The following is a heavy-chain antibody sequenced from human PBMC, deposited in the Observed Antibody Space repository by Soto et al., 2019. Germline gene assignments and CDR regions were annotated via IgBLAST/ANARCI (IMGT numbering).Heavy chain of an antibody. D-gene: IGHD6-19*01. CDR2: IYYSGST. V-gene: IGHV4-39*01. CDR1: GGSISSSSYY. CDR3: ERVAVAGIYYYGMDV. Sequence: KTSETLSLTCTVSGGSISSSSYYWGWIRQPPGKGLEWIGSIYYSGSTYYNPSLKSRVTISVDTSKNQFSLKLSSVTAADTAVYYCERVAVAGIYYYGMDVWGQGTTVTVSS. J-gene: IGHJ6*02.